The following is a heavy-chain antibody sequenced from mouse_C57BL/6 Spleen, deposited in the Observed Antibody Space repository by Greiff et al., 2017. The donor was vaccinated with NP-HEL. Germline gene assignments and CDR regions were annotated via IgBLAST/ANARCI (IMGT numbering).Heavy chain of an antibody. CDR3: ARQKSYYYAMDY. J-gene: IGHJ4*01. CDR1: GFTFSDYY. V-gene: IGHV5-12*01. CDR2: ISNGGGST. Sequence: EVQLVESGGGLVQPGGSLKLSCAASGFTFSDYYMYWVRQTPEKRLEWVAYISNGGGSTYYPDTVKGRFTISRDNAKNTLYLQMSRLKSEDTAMYYCARQKSYYYAMDYWGQGTSVTVSS. D-gene: IGHD6-2*01.